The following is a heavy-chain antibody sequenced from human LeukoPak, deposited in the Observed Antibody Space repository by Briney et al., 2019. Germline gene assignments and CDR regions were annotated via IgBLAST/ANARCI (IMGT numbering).Heavy chain of an antibody. D-gene: IGHD3-10*02. Sequence: ASVKVSCKASGYTFTSYYMHWVRQAPGQGLEWMGIINPSGGSTSYAQKFQGRVTMTRDMSTSTDYMELSSLRSEDTAVYYCASIFGGPVSRRFDPWGQGTLVTVSS. CDR3: ASIFGGPVSRRFDP. CDR1: GYTFTSYY. J-gene: IGHJ5*02. CDR2: INPSGGST. V-gene: IGHV1-46*01.